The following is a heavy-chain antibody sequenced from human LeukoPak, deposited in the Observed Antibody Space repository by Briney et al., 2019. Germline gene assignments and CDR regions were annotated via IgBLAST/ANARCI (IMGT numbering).Heavy chain of an antibody. CDR1: GFTFNNYG. Sequence: GGSLRLSCAASGFTFNNYGMHWVRQAPGKGLEWVAVISSDGSSKYYADSVKGRFTIPRDNSKNTLYLLMNSLRAEDTAVYYCATSWGSGWYDIDYWGQGTLVTVSS. V-gene: IGHV3-30*19. J-gene: IGHJ4*02. D-gene: IGHD6-19*01. CDR2: ISSDGSSK. CDR3: ATSWGSGWYDIDY.